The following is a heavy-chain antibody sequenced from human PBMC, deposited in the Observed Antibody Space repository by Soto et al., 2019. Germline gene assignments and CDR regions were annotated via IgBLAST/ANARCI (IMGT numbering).Heavy chain of an antibody. Sequence: SQTLSLTCAITGVSVSSTSVTWTWNRQSPSRGLEWLGRTYYRSKWYNDYAESVKSRITINPDTSLYQFSLHFNSVVPGDTVFYYCVRLRGNSWVDFWGQGTVVAV. V-gene: IGHV6-1*01. CDR3: VRLRGNSWVDF. CDR2: TYYRSKWYN. D-gene: IGHD1-26*01. J-gene: IGHJ4*02. CDR1: GVSVSSTSVT.